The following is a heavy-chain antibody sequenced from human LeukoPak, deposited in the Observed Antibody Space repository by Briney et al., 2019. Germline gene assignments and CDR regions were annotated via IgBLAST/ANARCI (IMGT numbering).Heavy chain of an antibody. J-gene: IGHJ3*02. Sequence: GGSLRLSCAASGFTFSSYGMHWVRQAPGKGLEWVAVISYDGSNKYYADSVKGRFTISRDNSKNTLYLQMNSLRAEDTAVYYCAKTGYYDSSGSKGAFDIWGQGTMVTVSS. V-gene: IGHV3-30*18. CDR1: GFTFSSYG. D-gene: IGHD3-22*01. CDR2: ISYDGSNK. CDR3: AKTGYYDSSGSKGAFDI.